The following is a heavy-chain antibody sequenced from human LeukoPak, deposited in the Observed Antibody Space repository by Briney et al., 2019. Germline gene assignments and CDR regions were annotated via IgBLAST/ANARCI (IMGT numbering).Heavy chain of an antibody. V-gene: IGHV3-49*04. CDR3: TRVERNSNYFDVFDY. Sequence: PGRSLRLSCTASGFTFGDYAMSWVRQAPGKGLEWVGFIRSKAYGGTTEYAASVKGRFTISRDDSKSIAYLQMNSLKTEDTAVYYCTRVERNSNYFDVFDYWGQGTLVTVSS. D-gene: IGHD4-11*01. J-gene: IGHJ4*02. CDR2: IRSKAYGGTT. CDR1: GFTFGDYA.